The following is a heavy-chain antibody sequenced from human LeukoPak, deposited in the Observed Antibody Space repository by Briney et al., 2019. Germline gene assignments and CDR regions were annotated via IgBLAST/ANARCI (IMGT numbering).Heavy chain of an antibody. CDR3: AKLGATLFQH. J-gene: IGHJ1*01. CDR1: GFPVSANY. CDR2: ISYDGSNK. D-gene: IGHD1-26*01. V-gene: IGHV3-30*18. Sequence: PGGSLRLSCAASGFPVSANYMTWVRQAPGKGLEWVAVISYDGSNKYYADSVKGRFTISRDNSKNTLYLQMNSLRAEDTAVYYCAKLGATLFQHWGQGTLVTVSS.